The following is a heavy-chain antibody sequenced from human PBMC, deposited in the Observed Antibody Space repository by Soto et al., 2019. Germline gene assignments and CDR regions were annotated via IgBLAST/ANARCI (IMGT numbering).Heavy chain of an antibody. J-gene: IGHJ4*02. CDR3: AKGTYYYGSAPYYFDY. CDR1: GFTFSSYA. V-gene: IGHV3-23*01. CDR2: ISDSGGST. D-gene: IGHD3-10*01. Sequence: PGGSLRLSCAASGFTFSSYAMSWVRQAPGKGLEWVSGISDSGGSTYYADSVKGRFTISRDNSKNTLYLQMNSLRAEYTAVYYCAKGTYYYGSAPYYFDYWGQGTLVTVSS.